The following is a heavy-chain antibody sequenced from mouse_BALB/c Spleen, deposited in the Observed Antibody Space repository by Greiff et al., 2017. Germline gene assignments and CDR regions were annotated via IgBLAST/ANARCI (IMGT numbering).Heavy chain of an antibody. D-gene: IGHD2-4*01. J-gene: IGHJ3*01. Sequence: QVQLKESGAELMKPGASVKISCKATGYTFSSYWIEWVKQRPGHGLEWIGEILPGSGSTNYNEKFKGKATFTADTSSNTAYMQLSSLTSEDSAVYYCARYDYDEELFAYWGQGTLVTVSA. CDR1: GYTFSSYW. CDR2: ILPGSGST. V-gene: IGHV1-9*01. CDR3: ARYDYDEELFAY.